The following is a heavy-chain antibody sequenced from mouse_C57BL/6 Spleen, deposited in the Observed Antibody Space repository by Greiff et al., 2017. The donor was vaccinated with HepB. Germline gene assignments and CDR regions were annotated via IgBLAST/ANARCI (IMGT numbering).Heavy chain of an antibody. Sequence: VQLQQPGAELVRPGTSVKLSCKASGYTFTSYWMHWVKQRPGQGLEWIGVIDPSDSYTNYNQKFKGKATLTVDTSSSTAYMQLSSLTSEASAVYYCARRGGYFDYWGQGTTLTVSS. CDR2: IDPSDSYT. CDR3: ARRGGYFDY. J-gene: IGHJ2*01. CDR1: GYTFTSYW. V-gene: IGHV1-59*01.